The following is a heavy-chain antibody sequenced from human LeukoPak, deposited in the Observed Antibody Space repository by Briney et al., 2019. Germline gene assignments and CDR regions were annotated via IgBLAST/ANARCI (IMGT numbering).Heavy chain of an antibody. D-gene: IGHD1-14*01. CDR2: IGKTSRDM. V-gene: IGHV3-21*01. CDR1: GFIFSTST. J-gene: IGHJ4*02. CDR3: VRGDNRDY. Sequence: GGSLRLSCAASGFIFSTSTMNWVRQAPGKGLEWISSIGKTSRDMYYADSVRGRFTISRDNAKNSLFLLMNSLRVEDTSVYYCVRGDNRDYWGQGTLVTVSS.